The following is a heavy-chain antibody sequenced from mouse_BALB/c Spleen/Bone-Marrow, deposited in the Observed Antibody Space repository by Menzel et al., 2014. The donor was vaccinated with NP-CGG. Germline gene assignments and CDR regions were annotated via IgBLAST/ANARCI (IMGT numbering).Heavy chain of an antibody. CDR1: GHTFSSYV. V-gene: IGHV1-14*01. Sequence: VQLQQSGPELVKPGASVKMSCKASGHTFSSYVMHWVRRKPGQGLEWIGYINPYNDGTKYNEKFKGKATLTSDKSSSTAYMELSSLTSEDSAVYYCARSPSYGNYVDYWGQGTSVTVSS. D-gene: IGHD2-10*02. CDR2: INPYNDGT. CDR3: ARSPSYGNYVDY. J-gene: IGHJ4*01.